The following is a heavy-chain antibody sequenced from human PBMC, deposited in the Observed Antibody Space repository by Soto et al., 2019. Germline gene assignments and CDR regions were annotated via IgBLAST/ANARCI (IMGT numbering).Heavy chain of an antibody. V-gene: IGHV1-69*12. D-gene: IGHD3-3*01. CDR1: GGTFSSYA. CDR2: IIPIFGTA. J-gene: IGHJ6*02. CDR3: ATPSYEGYYYGMDV. Sequence: QVQLVQSGAEVKKPGSSVKVSCKASGGTFSSYAIIWVRQAPGQGLEWMGGIIPIFGTANYAQKFQGRARLTADESTSTAYMELGSMRSEDTAVYYCATPSYEGYYYGMDVWGQGTTVTVSS.